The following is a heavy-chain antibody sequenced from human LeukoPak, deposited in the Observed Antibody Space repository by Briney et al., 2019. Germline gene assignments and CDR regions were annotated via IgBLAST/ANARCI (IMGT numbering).Heavy chain of an antibody. CDR3: AKGSGYSSSWTTFFDY. Sequence: GGSLRLSCAASGFTFSDYYMSWIRQAPGKGLEWVSYISSSGSTIYYADSVKGRFTISRDNAKNSLYLQMNSLRAEDTAVYYCAKGSGYSSSWTTFFDYWGQGTLVTVSS. V-gene: IGHV3-11*01. D-gene: IGHD6-13*01. J-gene: IGHJ4*02. CDR1: GFTFSDYY. CDR2: ISSSGSTI.